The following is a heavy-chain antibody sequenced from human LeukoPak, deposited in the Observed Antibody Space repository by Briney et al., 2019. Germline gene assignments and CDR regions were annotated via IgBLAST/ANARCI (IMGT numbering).Heavy chain of an antibody. J-gene: IGHJ4*02. CDR2: ISGSGGST. CDR3: AKDHQSGRYYYFDY. V-gene: IGHV3-23*01. D-gene: IGHD1-26*01. Sequence: PGGSLRLSCAASGFTFSTYAMSWVRQAPGKGPEWVSGISGSGGSTYYADSVKGRFTISRDNSKNTLYLQMNSLRAEDTAVYYCAKDHQSGRYYYFDYWGQGTLVTVSS. CDR1: GFTFSTYA.